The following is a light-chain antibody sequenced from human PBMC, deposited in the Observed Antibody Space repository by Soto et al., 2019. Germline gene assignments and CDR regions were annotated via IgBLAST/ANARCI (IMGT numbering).Light chain of an antibody. Sequence: QSVLTQPPSVSGAPGQRVTISCTGSSSNIGAGYDVHWYQQLPGTAPKLLIYDNNNRPSGVPDRFSGSKSGTSASLAITGLQAEDEADYYCQSYDSSPSDWVFGGGTKLTVL. V-gene: IGLV1-40*01. CDR2: DNN. CDR3: QSYDSSPSDWV. J-gene: IGLJ3*02. CDR1: SSNIGAGYD.